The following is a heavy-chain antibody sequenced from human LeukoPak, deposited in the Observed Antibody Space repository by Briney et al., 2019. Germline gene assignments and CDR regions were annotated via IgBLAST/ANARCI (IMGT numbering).Heavy chain of an antibody. V-gene: IGHV3-23*01. J-gene: IGHJ4*02. CDR2: ISGSGGST. Sequence: GGSLRLSCAASGFTFSSYAMSWVRQAPGKGLEWVSAISGSGGSTYYADYVKGRFTISRDNSKNTLYLQMNSLRAEDTAVYYCAKGDSSGYYSYFDYWGQGTLVTVSS. CDR3: AKGDSSGYYSYFDY. D-gene: IGHD3-22*01. CDR1: GFTFSSYA.